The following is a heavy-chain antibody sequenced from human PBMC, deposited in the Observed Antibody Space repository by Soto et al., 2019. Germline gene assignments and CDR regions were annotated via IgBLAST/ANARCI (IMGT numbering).Heavy chain of an antibody. J-gene: IGHJ4*02. Sequence: SETLSLTCTVSGGSISGHSWIWIRQPAGKGLEWIGHIYPSGSTSYNPSLRSRVTMSLDTSSNQIFLNLTSVTAADTAVFYCVRGRSYSVYDFWGPGTLVTAPQ. D-gene: IGHD5-12*01. CDR2: IYPSGST. CDR3: VRGRSYSVYDF. V-gene: IGHV4-4*07. CDR1: GGSISGHS.